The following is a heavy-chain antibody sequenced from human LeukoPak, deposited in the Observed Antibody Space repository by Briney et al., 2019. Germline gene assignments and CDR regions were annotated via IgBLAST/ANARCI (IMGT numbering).Heavy chain of an antibody. V-gene: IGHV1-2*02. Sequence: ASMKVSCKASGYTFTGYYMHWVRQAPGQGLEWMGWINPNSGGTNYAQKFQGRVTMTRDTSISTAYMELSRLRSDDTAVYYCASGSFYDILTGYYTYYYMDVWGKGTTVTVSS. J-gene: IGHJ6*03. D-gene: IGHD3-9*01. CDR2: INPNSGGT. CDR1: GYTFTGYY. CDR3: ASGSFYDILTGYYTYYYMDV.